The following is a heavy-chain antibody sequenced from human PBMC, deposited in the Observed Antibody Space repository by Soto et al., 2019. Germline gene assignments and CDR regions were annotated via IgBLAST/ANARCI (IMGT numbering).Heavy chain of an antibody. Sequence: ASVKVSCKASGYTFTSYVMHWVRQAPGQRLEWMGWINAGNGNTKYSQKFQGRFTISGDDSKSIAYLQMNSLKTEDTAVYYCTRALTPGYPNWFDPWGQGTLVTVSS. CDR3: TRALTPGYPNWFDP. CDR2: INAGNGNT. CDR1: GYTFTSYV. D-gene: IGHD3-9*01. J-gene: IGHJ5*02. V-gene: IGHV1-3*01.